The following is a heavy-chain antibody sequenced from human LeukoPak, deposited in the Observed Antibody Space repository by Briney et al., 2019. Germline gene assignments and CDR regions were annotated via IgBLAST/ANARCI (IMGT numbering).Heavy chain of an antibody. D-gene: IGHD3-16*02. Sequence: GGSLRLSCAASGFTLSDYYMSWVRQAPGKGLEWVSLIHSGGTIYYTDSVKGRFTISRDNSKNTLYLQKNSLTIDDTAVYYCAFGRYPFDYWGQGTLVTVSS. J-gene: IGHJ4*02. CDR2: IHSGGTI. CDR1: GFTLSDYY. V-gene: IGHV3-66*01. CDR3: AFGRYPFDY.